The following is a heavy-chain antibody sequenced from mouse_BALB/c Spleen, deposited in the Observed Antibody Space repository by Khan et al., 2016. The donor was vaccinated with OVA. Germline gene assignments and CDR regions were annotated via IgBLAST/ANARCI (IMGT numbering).Heavy chain of an antibody. CDR1: GDSITSGY. D-gene: IGHD2-4*01. CDR2: ISYSGST. J-gene: IGHJ3*01. CDR3: ERYAYDYDGAFAY. V-gene: IGHV3-8*02. Sequence: EVQLQESGPSLVKPSQTLSLTCSVTGDSITSGYWNWIRKFPGNKLEYMGYISYSGSTYYNPSLKSRISITRDTSKNQYYLQLNSVTTEDTATDDCERYAYDYDGAFAYWGQGTLVTGSA.